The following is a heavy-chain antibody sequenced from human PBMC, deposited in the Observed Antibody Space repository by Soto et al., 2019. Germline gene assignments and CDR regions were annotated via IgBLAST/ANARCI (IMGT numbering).Heavy chain of an antibody. CDR1: GFTFTSSA. V-gene: IGHV1-58*02. CDR3: ASHKRSSWSKGDY. J-gene: IGHJ4*02. D-gene: IGHD6-13*01. CDR2: IVVGSGNT. Sequence: SVKVSCKASGFTFTSSAMQWVRQARGQRLEWIGWIVVGSGNTNYAQKFQGRVTITADKSTSTAYMELSSLRSEDTAVYYCASHKRSSWSKGDYWGQGTLVTVSS.